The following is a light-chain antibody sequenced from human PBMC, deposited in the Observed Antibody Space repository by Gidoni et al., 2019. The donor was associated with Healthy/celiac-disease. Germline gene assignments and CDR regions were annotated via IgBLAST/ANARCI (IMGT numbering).Light chain of an antibody. Sequence: IVCTQSPGTLSLSPGERATLSCRASQSVSSSYVAWYQQKPGQAPRLLIYGASSRATCIPDRLSGSGSGTDFSLTISRLEPEDFAVYYLQQYGSSLTWTFGQGTKVEIK. CDR3: QQYGSSLTWT. V-gene: IGKV3-20*01. J-gene: IGKJ1*01. CDR2: GAS. CDR1: QSVSSSY.